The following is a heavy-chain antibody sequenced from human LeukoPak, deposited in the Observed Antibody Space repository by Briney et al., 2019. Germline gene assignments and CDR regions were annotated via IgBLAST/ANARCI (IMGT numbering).Heavy chain of an antibody. Sequence: ASVKVSCKASGYTFTSYYMHWVRQDPGQGLEWMGIINPSGGSTSYAQKFQGRVTMTRDTSTSTVYMELSSLRSEDTAVYYCARDLVFRADPLAGSWRYYYYYGMDVWGQGTTVTVSS. D-gene: IGHD3-10*01. V-gene: IGHV1-46*01. CDR2: INPSGGST. CDR3: ARDLVFRADPLAGSWRYYYYYGMDV. CDR1: GYTFTSYY. J-gene: IGHJ6*02.